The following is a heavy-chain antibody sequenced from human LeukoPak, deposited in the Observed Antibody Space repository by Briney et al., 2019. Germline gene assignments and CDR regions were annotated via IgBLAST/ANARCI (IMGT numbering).Heavy chain of an antibody. Sequence: SETLSLTCTVSGGSLTDYYWSWIRQPPGKGLEWIGLIYYTGSTNYSPSLKSRVSISVDTSKHQFTLKMNSVTAADTDVYYCARHKGAGSYYIWYYYYMDVWGKGTTVTVSS. V-gene: IGHV4-59*08. D-gene: IGHD3-10*01. J-gene: IGHJ6*03. CDR1: GGSLTDYY. CDR2: IYYTGST. CDR3: ARHKGAGSYYIWYYYYMDV.